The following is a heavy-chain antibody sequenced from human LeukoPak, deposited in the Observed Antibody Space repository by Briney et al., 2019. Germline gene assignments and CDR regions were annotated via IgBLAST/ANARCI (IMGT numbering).Heavy chain of an antibody. CDR3: ARAPSEIGGYYPEYFRH. CDR1: GESFSDYY. CDR2: IKSDGRT. D-gene: IGHD3-22*01. J-gene: IGHJ1*01. V-gene: IGHV3-74*01. Sequence: ETLSLTCAVYGESFSDYYWSWIRQPPGKGLVWVSRIKSDGRTNYADSVKGRFTISRDNAKNTVSLQMNSLRAEDTGVYYCARAPSEIGGYYPEYFRHWGQGTLVIVSS.